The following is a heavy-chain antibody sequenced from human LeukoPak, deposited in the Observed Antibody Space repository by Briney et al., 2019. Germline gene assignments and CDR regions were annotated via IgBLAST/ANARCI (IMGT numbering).Heavy chain of an antibody. CDR3: AKDPSDDYGDYALRY. V-gene: IGHV3-30*02. CDR1: GFTFSSYG. J-gene: IGHJ4*02. CDR2: IRYDGSNK. D-gene: IGHD4-17*01. Sequence: PGGSLRLSCAASGFTFSSYGMHWVRQAPGKGLEWVAFIRYDGSNKYYADSVKGRFTISRDNSKNTLYLQMNSLRAEDTAVYYCAKDPSDDYGDYALRYWGQGTLVTVSS.